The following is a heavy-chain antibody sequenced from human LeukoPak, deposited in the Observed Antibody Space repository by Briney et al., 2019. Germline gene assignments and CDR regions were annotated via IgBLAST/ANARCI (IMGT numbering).Heavy chain of an antibody. CDR1: GFTFSSYA. CDR3: AKVRDILTGYYYFDH. D-gene: IGHD3-9*01. V-gene: IGHV3-23*01. CDR2: ISGSGGST. J-gene: IGHJ4*02. Sequence: GGSLRLSCAASGFTFSSYAMSWVRQAPGKGLEWVSAISGSGGSTYYADSVKGRFTISRDNSKNTLYLQMNSLRAEDTAVYYCAKVRDILTGYYYFDHWGQGTLVTVSS.